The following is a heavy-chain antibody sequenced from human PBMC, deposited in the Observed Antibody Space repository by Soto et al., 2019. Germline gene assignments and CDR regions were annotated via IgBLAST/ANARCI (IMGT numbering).Heavy chain of an antibody. CDR3: ASVQDSGNIQSGDWFDP. V-gene: IGHV4-61*01. Sequence: KPSETLSLTCTVSGGSVSSGSYYWSWIRQPPGKRLEWIGYIYYSGSTNYNPSLKSRVTISVDTSKNQFSLKLSSVTAADTAVYYCASVQDSGNIQSGDWFDPWGQGTLVTAPQ. CDR1: GGSVSSGSYY. J-gene: IGHJ5*02. D-gene: IGHD1-26*01. CDR2: IYYSGST.